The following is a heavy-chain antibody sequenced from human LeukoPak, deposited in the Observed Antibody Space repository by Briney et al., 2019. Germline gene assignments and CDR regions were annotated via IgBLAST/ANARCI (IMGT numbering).Heavy chain of an antibody. CDR2: IYPGDSGT. D-gene: IGHD2-2*01. J-gene: IGHJ6*03. CDR3: ARLVPDYYYYMDV. Sequence: GESLKISCKGSGYSFTSYWIGWVRQMPGKGLEWMGIIYPGDSGTRYSPSFQGQVTISADKSISTAYLQWSSLKASDTAMYYCARLVPDYYYYMDVWGKGTTVTVSS. CDR1: GYSFTSYW. V-gene: IGHV5-51*01.